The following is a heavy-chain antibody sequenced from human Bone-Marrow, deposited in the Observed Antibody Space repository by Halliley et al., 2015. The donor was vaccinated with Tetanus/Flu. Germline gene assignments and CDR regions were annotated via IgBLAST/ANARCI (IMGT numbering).Heavy chain of an antibody. CDR3: VLNGYYSLDY. Sequence: KGPGGIGEILLDGGPNYTPSLRSRVTISVDKSKNQFSLKLGSVPAADTAVYYCVLNGYYSLDYWGPGTLVTVSS. V-gene: IGHV4-4*02. D-gene: IGHD3-3*01. CDR2: ILLDGGP. J-gene: IGHJ4*02.